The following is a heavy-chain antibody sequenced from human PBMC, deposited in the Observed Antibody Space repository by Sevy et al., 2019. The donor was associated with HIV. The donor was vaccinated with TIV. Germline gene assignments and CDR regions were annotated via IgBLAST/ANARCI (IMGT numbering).Heavy chain of an antibody. CDR3: ARDTPQGDSSGRRMDV. CDR2: IYTSGST. CDR1: GGSISSYY. Sequence: SETLSLTCTVSGGSISSYYWSWIRQPAGKGLEWIGRIYTSGSTNYNPSLKSRVTMSVDTSKNQFSLKLSSVTAADTAVYYCARDTPQGDSSGRRMDVWGQVTTVTVSS. D-gene: IGHD6-19*01. J-gene: IGHJ6*02. V-gene: IGHV4-4*07.